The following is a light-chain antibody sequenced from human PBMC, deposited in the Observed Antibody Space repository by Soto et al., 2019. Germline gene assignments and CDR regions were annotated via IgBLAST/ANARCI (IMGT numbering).Light chain of an antibody. CDR2: DIS. J-gene: IGLJ2*01. CDR1: TGAVTSNHH. Sequence: QAVVTQEPSLTVSPGGTVTLTCGASTGAVTSNHHPYWFQQKAGQAPRTLIYDISNKHSWTPARFSGSLLGDTAALTLPGAQPEDEAQYYCLLSYNAARVFGGGTKLTVL. V-gene: IGLV7-46*01. CDR3: LLSYNAARV.